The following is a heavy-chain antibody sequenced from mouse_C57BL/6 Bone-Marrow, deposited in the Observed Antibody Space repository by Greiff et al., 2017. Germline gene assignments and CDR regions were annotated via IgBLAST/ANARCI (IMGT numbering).Heavy chain of an antibody. D-gene: IGHD6-1*01. CDR3: ASSHY. CDR2: IDPSDSYT. V-gene: IGHV1-50*01. Sequence: VQLQQPGAELVKPGASVKLSCKASGYTFTSYWMQWVKQRPGQGLEWIGEIDPSDSYTNYNQKFKGKATLTVDTSSSTAYMQLSSLTSEDSAVYYCASSHYWGQGTTLTVSS. J-gene: IGHJ2*01. CDR1: GYTFTSYW.